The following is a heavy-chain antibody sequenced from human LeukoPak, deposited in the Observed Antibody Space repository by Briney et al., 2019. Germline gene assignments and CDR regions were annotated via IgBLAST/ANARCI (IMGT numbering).Heavy chain of an antibody. CDR1: GYTFTGYY. D-gene: IGHD3-22*01. CDR2: INPNSGGT. CDR3: ASVYYDSSGPTFDY. Sequence: GASVKVSCKASGYTFTGYYMHWVRQAPGQGLEWMGWINPNSGGTNYAQKFQGRVTMTRDTSISTAYMELSRLRSDDTAVYYCASVYYDSSGPTFDYWGQGTLVTVSS. J-gene: IGHJ4*02. V-gene: IGHV1-2*02.